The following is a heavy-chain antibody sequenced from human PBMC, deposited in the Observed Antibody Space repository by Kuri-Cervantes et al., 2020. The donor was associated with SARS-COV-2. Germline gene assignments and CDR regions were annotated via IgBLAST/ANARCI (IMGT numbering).Heavy chain of an antibody. J-gene: IGHJ6*02. D-gene: IGHD2-15*01. CDR2: INHSGST. V-gene: IGHV4-34*01. CDR3: ARDGRIGLDV. Sequence: GSLRLSCAAYGGSFSGYYWSWIRQPPGKGLEWIGEINHSGSTNYNPSLKSRVTISVDTSKNQFSLKLSSVTAADTAVYYCARDGRIGLDVWGQGTTVTVSS. CDR1: GGSFSGYY.